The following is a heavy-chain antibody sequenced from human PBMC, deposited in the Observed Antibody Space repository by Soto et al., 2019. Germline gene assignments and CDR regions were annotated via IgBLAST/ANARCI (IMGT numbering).Heavy chain of an antibody. J-gene: IGHJ6*02. V-gene: IGHV3-30*18. CDR2: ISYDGSNK. CDR3: TKRRNVLRFLEWSSGMEV. D-gene: IGHD3-3*01. CDR1: GVTFNSYG. Sequence: GGLMRLSCGASGVTFNSYGMHRGRKDRCRWLEWVAVISYDGSNKYYADSMKGRFTMSRDNSKSTLYLQMNSLRVEDTAVYYCTKRRNVLRFLEWSSGMEVWGQGTTVTVPS.